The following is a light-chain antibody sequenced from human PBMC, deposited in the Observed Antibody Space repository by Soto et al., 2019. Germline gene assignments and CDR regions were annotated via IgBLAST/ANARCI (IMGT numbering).Light chain of an antibody. CDR1: QSVSSN. Sequence: EIVMTPSPASLSVCQGERATLSCRASQSVSSNLAWYQQKPGQAPRLLIYGASTRATGIPARFSGSGSGTELTLTISSLQAEDFAVYYCQQYEKWPWTFGQGTKVDIK. CDR2: GAS. J-gene: IGKJ1*01. V-gene: IGKV3-15*01. CDR3: QQYEKWPWT.